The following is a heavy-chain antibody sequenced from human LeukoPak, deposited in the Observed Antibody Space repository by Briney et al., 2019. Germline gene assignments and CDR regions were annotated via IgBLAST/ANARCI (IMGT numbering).Heavy chain of an antibody. CDR1: GFTFSSSW. D-gene: IGHD2-15*01. Sequence: GGSLGLSCAASGFTFSSSWMHWVRQAPGKGLVWLSRIKSDGSSTSYAYSVKGRVTITRDNAKNTRYLQMNSLRADDTAVYYCATSRIFDYWGQGTLVTVSS. CDR3: ATSRIFDY. V-gene: IGHV3-74*01. CDR2: IKSDGSST. J-gene: IGHJ4*02.